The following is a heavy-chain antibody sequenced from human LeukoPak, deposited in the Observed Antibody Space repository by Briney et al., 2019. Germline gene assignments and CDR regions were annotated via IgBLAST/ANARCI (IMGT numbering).Heavy chain of an antibody. D-gene: IGHD2-21*02. CDR2: IYTSGST. Sequence: SETLSLTCTVSGGSISSGSYYWSWIRQPAGKGLEWIGRIYTSGSTNYNPSLKSRVTISVDTSKNQFSLKLSSVTAADTAVYYCARDQGDSGFDYWGQGTLVTVSS. CDR3: ARDQGDSGFDY. CDR1: GGSISSGSYY. V-gene: IGHV4-61*02. J-gene: IGHJ4*02.